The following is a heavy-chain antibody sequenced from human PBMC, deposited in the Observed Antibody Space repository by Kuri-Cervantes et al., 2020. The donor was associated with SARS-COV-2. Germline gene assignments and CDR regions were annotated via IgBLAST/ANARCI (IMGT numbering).Heavy chain of an antibody. CDR2: IYHSGST. CDR1: GYSISSGYY. CDR3: ARGLGYSYGRRSPQGDF. J-gene: IGHJ4*02. V-gene: IGHV4-38-2*01. Sequence: SETLSLTCAVSGYSISSGYYWGWIRQPPGKGLEWIGSIYHSGSTYYNPSLKSRVTISVDTSKNHFSLRLTSVTAADTAVYFCARGLGYSYGRRSPQGDFWGQGILVTVSS. D-gene: IGHD5-18*01.